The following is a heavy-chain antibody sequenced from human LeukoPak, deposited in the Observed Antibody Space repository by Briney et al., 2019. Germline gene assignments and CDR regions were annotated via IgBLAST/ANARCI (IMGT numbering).Heavy chain of an antibody. CDR3: ARRTYSGTYYYFDY. D-gene: IGHD1-26*01. J-gene: IGHJ4*02. CDR2: INSDGSTT. CDR1: GFSLSTYW. V-gene: IGHV3-74*01. Sequence: GGSLRLSCAASGFSLSTYWMHWVRQAPGKGLVWVSRINSDGSTTSYADSVKGRFTISRDNAKNTLYLQMNSLRAEDTAVYYCARRTYSGTYYYFDYWGQGTLVTVSS.